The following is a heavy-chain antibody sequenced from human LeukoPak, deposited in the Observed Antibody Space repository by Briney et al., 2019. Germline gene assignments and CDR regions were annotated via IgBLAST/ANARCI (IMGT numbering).Heavy chain of an antibody. CDR2: ISYDGSNK. V-gene: IGHV3-30*18. CDR3: AKPVVPAAMAYYYYYGMDV. J-gene: IGHJ6*02. CDR1: GFTFSSYG. Sequence: GGSLRLSCAASGFTFSSYGMHWVRQAPGKGLEWVAVISYDGSNKYYADSVKGRFTISRDNSKNTLYLQMNSLRAEDTAVYYCAKPVVPAAMAYYYYYGMDVWGQGTTVTVSS. D-gene: IGHD2-2*01.